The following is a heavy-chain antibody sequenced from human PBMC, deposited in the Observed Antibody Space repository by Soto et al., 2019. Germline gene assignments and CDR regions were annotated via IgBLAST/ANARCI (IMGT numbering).Heavy chain of an antibody. V-gene: IGHV4-34*01. CDR2: INHSGST. Sequence: SETLSLTCAVYGGSFSGYYWSWIRQPPGKGLEWIGEINHSGSTNYNPSLKSRVTISVDTSKNQFSLKLSSVTAADTAVYYCARPGKDPTDSGYAYYYYMDVWGKGTTVTVSS. D-gene: IGHD5-12*01. CDR3: ARPGKDPTDSGYAYYYYMDV. CDR1: GGSFSGYY. J-gene: IGHJ6*03.